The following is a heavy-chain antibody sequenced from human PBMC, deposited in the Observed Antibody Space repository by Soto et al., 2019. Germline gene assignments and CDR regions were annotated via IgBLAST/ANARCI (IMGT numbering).Heavy chain of an antibody. V-gene: IGHV4-30-2*01. CDR3: ARAGGLGAVAVDY. D-gene: IGHD6-19*01. CDR1: GGSISSGGYS. CDR2: IYHSGST. Sequence: QLQLQESCSGLVKPSQTLSLTCAVSGGSISSGGYSWSWIRQPPGKGLEWIGYIYHSGSTYYNPSLKSRVTIAVDRSKNQFSLKRSSVTAADTAVYYCARAGGLGAVAVDYWGQGTLVTVSS. J-gene: IGHJ4*02.